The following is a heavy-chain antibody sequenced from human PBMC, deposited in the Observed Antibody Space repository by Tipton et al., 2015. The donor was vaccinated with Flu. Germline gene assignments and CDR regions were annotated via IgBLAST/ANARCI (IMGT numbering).Heavy chain of an antibody. CDR2: IYSSGTT. CDR3: ARVDGDYWGYSFDY. V-gene: IGHV4-31*11. J-gene: IGHJ4*02. CDR1: RGSVSSGGYY. Sequence: TLSLTCAVSRGSVSSGGYYWTWIRQRPGDGLEFIGNIYSSGTTYYNPSLKSRVTVSVDTSKNRFFLNLTSVTAADTAVSFCARVDGDYWGYSFDYWGEGTLVTVSS. D-gene: IGHD4-17*01.